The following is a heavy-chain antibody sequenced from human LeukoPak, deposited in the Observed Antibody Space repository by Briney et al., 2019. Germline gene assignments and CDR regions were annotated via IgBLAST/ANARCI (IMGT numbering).Heavy chain of an antibody. V-gene: IGHV4-34*01. CDR1: GGSFSGYY. D-gene: IGHD2-2*02. CDR3: ASYVVVPAAIIPNWFDP. CDR2: INHSGST. Sequence: SGTLSLTCAVYGGSFSGYYWSWIRQPPGKGLEWIGEINHSGSTNYNPSLKSRVTISVDTSKNQFSLKLSSVTAADTAVYYCASYVVVPAAIIPNWFDPWGQGTLVTVSS. J-gene: IGHJ5*02.